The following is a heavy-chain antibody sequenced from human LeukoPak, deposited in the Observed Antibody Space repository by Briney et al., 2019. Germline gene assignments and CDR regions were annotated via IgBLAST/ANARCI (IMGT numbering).Heavy chain of an antibody. V-gene: IGHV3-33*05. D-gene: IGHD4-23*01. J-gene: IGHJ4*02. CDR3: ARARYGGNYYFDY. CDR2: VSYDGKIQ. Sequence: QTGGSLRLSCAASGFTFSRYGMQWVRQAPGKGLEWVAVVSYDGKIQYYADSVKGRFTISRDNAKNTLYLQMNSLRAEDTAVYYCARARYGGNYYFDYWGQGTLVTVSS. CDR1: GFTFSRYG.